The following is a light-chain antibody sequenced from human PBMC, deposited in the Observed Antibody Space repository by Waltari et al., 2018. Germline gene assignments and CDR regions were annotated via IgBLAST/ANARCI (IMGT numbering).Light chain of an antibody. CDR2: KVS. Sequence: DVVMTQSPLSLPATLGQPASIPCRSSERLVHNDGNTYLNWFQQRPCQSPRRLIYKVSNRDSGVPSRFSASGSGTEFTLTISSLQPEDFATYHCQQYSSYRAFGQGTTVEIK. CDR1: ERLVHNDGNTY. V-gene: IGKV2-30*02. J-gene: IGKJ1*01. CDR3: QQYSSYRA.